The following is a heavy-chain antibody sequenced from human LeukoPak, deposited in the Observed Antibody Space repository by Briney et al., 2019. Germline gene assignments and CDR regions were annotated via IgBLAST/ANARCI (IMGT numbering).Heavy chain of an antibody. CDR3: AAYYYDSSGYYYFDY. CDR2: INHSGST. J-gene: IGHJ4*02. V-gene: IGHV4-34*01. D-gene: IGHD3-22*01. CDR1: GGSFSGYY. Sequence: KPSETLSLTCAVYGGSFSGYYWSWIRQPPGKGLEWIGEINHSGSTNYNPSLKSRVTISVDTSKNQFSLKLSSVTAADMAVYYCAAYYYDSSGYYYFDYWGQGTLVTVSS.